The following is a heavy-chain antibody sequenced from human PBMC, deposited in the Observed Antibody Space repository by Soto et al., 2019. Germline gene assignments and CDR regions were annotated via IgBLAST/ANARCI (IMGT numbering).Heavy chain of an antibody. Sequence: GASVKVSCKASGYTFTSYGISWVRQAPGQGLEWMGWISAYNGNTNYAQKLQGRVTMTTDTSTSTAYMELRSLRSDDTAVYYCARIGVSSGHESPDFDSWGQGTLVTVSS. CDR2: ISAYNGNT. J-gene: IGHJ4*02. CDR1: GYTFTSYG. CDR3: ARIGVSSGHESPDFDS. D-gene: IGHD3-16*01. V-gene: IGHV1-18*04.